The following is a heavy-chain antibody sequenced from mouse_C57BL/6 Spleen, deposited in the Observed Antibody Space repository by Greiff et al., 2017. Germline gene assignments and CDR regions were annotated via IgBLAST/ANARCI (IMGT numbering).Heavy chain of an antibody. J-gene: IGHJ1*03. CDR3: ARAFITTVVARYFDV. CDR2: IDPYDSYT. V-gene: IGHV1-50*01. D-gene: IGHD1-1*01. CDR1: GYTFTSYW. Sequence: QVQLQQSGAELVKPGASVKLSCKASGYTFTSYWMQWVKQRPGQGLEWIGEIDPYDSYTNYNQKFKGKATLTVDTSSSTAYMQLSSLTSEDSAVYYCARAFITTVVARYFDVWGTGTTVTVSS.